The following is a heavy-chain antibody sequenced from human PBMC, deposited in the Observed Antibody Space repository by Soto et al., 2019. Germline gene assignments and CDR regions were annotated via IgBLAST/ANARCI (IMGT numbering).Heavy chain of an antibody. CDR3: AKASSSNVYNFDS. Sequence: EVHLLESGGGLVQPVGSLRLSCAASGYSFSSYSMSWVRQAPGMGLEWVSAISVSGGSTYYADSVRGRFTISRDNSKNTLSLQMTSLRAEDTAVYYCAKASSSNVYNFDSWGQGTLVTVSS. J-gene: IGHJ4*02. CDR1: GYSFSSYS. CDR2: ISVSGGST. V-gene: IGHV3-23*01. D-gene: IGHD1-1*01.